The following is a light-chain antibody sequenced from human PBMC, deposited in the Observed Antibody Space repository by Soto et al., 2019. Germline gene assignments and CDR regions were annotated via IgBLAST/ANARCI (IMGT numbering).Light chain of an antibody. Sequence: DIQLTQSPSFLSASVGDRVTITCRASQGIAASLAWYQQKPGNPPRLLIYAESTLQSGVPSRFSGSGSGTRGTLTISSLEPEDFATYYCQQTRTYPRTFGGGTKVEMK. CDR1: QGIAAS. CDR2: AES. CDR3: QQTRTYPRT. V-gene: IGKV1-9*01. J-gene: IGKJ4*01.